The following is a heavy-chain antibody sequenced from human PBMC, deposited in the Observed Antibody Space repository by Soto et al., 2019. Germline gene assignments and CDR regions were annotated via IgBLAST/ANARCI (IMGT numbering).Heavy chain of an antibody. V-gene: IGHV3-66*01. CDR1: GFTVSTDW. J-gene: IGHJ6*02. CDR2: IRSGGNT. CDR3: VRENYYYGMDV. Sequence: EVQLVESGGGLVQPGGSLRLSCAASGFTVSTDWMYWVRQAPGKGLEWVSVIRSGGNTYYAHSVEGRFTISRDNSKNTVYLQMNSLRAEDTAVYYCVRENYYYGMDVWGQGTTVTVSS.